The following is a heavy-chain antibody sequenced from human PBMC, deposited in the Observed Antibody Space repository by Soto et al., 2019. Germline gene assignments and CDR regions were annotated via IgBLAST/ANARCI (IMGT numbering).Heavy chain of an antibody. D-gene: IGHD1-7*01. CDR3: ARHLTGTNY. J-gene: IGHJ4*02. CDR1: GGSISSSSYY. Sequence: SETLSLTCTVSGGSISSSSYYWGWIRQPPGKGLEWIGSIYYSGSTYYNPSLKSRVTISVDTSKNQFSLKLSSVTATDTAVYYCARHLTGTNYWGQGTLVTVSS. CDR2: IYYSGST. V-gene: IGHV4-39*01.